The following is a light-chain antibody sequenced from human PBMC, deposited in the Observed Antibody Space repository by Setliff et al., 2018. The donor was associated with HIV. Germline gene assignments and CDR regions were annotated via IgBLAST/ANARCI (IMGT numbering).Light chain of an antibody. J-gene: IGLJ1*01. CDR1: SSNIGEYNL. Sequence: QSALTQPASVSGSPGQSIIISCIGDSSNIGEYNLVSWYQHLPGTAPKLLIYEDNKRPSGIPGRFSGSKSGASATLAITGLQTGDEADYYCGTWDTTLSVYVFGSGTKVTVL. CDR3: GTWDTTLSVYV. V-gene: IGLV1-51*02. CDR2: EDN.